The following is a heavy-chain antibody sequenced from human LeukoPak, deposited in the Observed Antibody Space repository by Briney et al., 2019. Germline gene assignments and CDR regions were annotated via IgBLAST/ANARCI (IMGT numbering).Heavy chain of an antibody. Sequence: SQTLSLTCAVSGGSISSGGYSWSWIRQPPGKGLEWIGYIYHSGSTYYNPSLKSRVTISVDRSKNQFSLKLSSVTAADTAVYYCARALTIGYSYGYADYWGQGTLVTVSS. CDR3: ARALTIGYSYGYADY. V-gene: IGHV4-30-2*01. CDR1: GGSISSGGYS. J-gene: IGHJ4*02. D-gene: IGHD5-18*01. CDR2: IYHSGST.